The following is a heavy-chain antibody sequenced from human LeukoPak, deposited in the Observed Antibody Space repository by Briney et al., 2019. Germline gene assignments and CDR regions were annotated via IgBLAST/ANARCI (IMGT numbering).Heavy chain of an antibody. CDR1: GGSISSYY. CDR2: IYYSGST. D-gene: IGHD1-26*01. J-gene: IGHJ4*02. CDR3: ARGGWEIYFDY. Sequence: SETLSLTCTVSGGSISSYYWSWIRQPPGKGLEWIGYIYYSGSTNYNPSLKSRVTISVDTSKNQFSLKLSSVTAADTAVYYCARGGWEIYFDYWGQGTLVTVSS. V-gene: IGHV4-59*01.